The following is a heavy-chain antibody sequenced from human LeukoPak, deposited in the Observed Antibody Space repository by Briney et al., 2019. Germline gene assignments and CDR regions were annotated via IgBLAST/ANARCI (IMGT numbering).Heavy chain of an antibody. CDR1: GGSISSSTYY. CDR3: ARTLWYPAASPFDY. J-gene: IGHJ4*02. CDR2: IYYSGTT. Sequence: SETLSLTCTVSGGSISSSTYYWGWIRQPPGKGLEWIGNIYYSGTTYYNPSLKSRVTISVDTSKNQFSLKLSSVTAADTAVYYCARTLWYPAASPFDYWGQGTLVTVSS. V-gene: IGHV4-39*07. D-gene: IGHD6-13*01.